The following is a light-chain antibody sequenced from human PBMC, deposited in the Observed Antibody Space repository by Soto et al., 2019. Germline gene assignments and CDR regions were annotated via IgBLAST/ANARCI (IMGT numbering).Light chain of an antibody. V-gene: IGKV3-11*01. CDR1: QSVSSY. CDR2: DAS. J-gene: IGKJ1*01. Sequence: IVLTQSPATLSLSPGATATLCCRASQSVSSYLAWYQQKPGQAPRVLIYDASNRATGIPARFSGSGSGTDFTLTISSLEPEDFAVYYCQHRSNWPKTFGQGTKVDIK. CDR3: QHRSNWPKT.